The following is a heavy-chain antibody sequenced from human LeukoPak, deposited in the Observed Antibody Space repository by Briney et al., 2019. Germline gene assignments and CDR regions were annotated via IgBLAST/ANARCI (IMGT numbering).Heavy chain of an antibody. CDR2: IKSKTDGGTT. Sequence: GGSVRLSCGASGFTFSDHYMDWVLQAPGKGLEWVGRIKSKTDGGTTDYAAPVKGRFTISRDDSKNTPYLQMNSLKTEDTAVYYCTTMSDDYWGQGTLVTVSS. J-gene: IGHJ4*02. V-gene: IGHV3-15*01. CDR1: GFTFSDHY. CDR3: TTMSDDY.